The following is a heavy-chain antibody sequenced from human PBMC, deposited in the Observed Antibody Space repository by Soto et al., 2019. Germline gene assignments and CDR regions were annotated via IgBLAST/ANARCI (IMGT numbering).Heavy chain of an antibody. V-gene: IGHV2-5*02. CDR1: GFSLSTSGVG. CDR2: IYWDDDK. D-gene: IGHD3-22*01. Sequence: GSGPTLVNPTQTLTLTCTFSGFSLSTSGVGVGWIRQPPGKALEWLALIYWDDDKRYSPSLKSRLTITKDTSKNQVVLTMTNMDPVDTATYYCAHRKINYYDSSEHWFDPWGQGTLVTVSS. CDR3: AHRKINYYDSSEHWFDP. J-gene: IGHJ5*02.